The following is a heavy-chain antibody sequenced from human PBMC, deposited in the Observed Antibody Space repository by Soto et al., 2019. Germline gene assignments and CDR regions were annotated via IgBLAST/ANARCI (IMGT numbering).Heavy chain of an antibody. CDR1: GGSISSYY. CDR2: IYYSGST. V-gene: IGHV4-59*01. D-gene: IGHD2-2*02. J-gene: IGHJ6*02. Sequence: PSETLSLTCTVSGGSISSYYWSWIRQPPGKGLKWIGYIYYSGSTNYNPSLKSRVTISVDTSKNQFSLKLSSVTAADTAVYYCARVFSYMNYYYYGMEVWGQGTTVTLSS. CDR3: ARVFSYMNYYYYGMEV.